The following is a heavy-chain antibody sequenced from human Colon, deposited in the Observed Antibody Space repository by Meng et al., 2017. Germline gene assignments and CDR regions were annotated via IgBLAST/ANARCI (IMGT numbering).Heavy chain of an antibody. D-gene: IGHD2-21*01. CDR1: GYIFSNYW. Sequence: EESLKISCKGSGYIFSNYWIGWVRQTPEKGLEWVGNIYPGDSDTRYSPSFQGQVTLSADKSINTAYLQWNTLKASDTAIYYCARRDYSTAPGTLDYWGQGTLVTVSS. J-gene: IGHJ4*02. V-gene: IGHV5-51*01. CDR2: IYPGDSDT. CDR3: ARRDYSTAPGTLDY.